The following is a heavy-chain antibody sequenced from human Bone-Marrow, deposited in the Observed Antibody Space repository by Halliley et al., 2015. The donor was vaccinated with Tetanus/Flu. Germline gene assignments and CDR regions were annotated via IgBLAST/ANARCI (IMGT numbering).Heavy chain of an antibody. CDR2: IYSSGTP. J-gene: IGHJ4*02. V-gene: IGHV4-59*09. Sequence: GWIGYIYSSGTPKFTPSLENRATMSIDTSTNHFSLNIKSLTAADTAIYYCARGPMGSGYADFWGRGLLVTVSS. D-gene: IGHD5-12*01. CDR3: ARGPMGSGYADF.